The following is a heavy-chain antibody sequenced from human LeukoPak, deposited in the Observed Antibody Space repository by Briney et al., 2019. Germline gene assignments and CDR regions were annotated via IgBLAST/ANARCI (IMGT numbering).Heavy chain of an antibody. CDR1: GYTFTGHY. D-gene: IGHD5-18*01. CDR3: ARDRVQLWLSYYYFGMDV. CDR2: INPNTGGT. Sequence: ASVKVSCKASGYTFTGHYMYWVRQAPGQELEWMGWINPNTGGTNYAQKVQGRVTMTRDTSISTAYMELNRLRYDDTAVYFCARDRVQLWLSYYYFGMDVWGQGTTVTVSS. J-gene: IGHJ6*02. V-gene: IGHV1-2*02.